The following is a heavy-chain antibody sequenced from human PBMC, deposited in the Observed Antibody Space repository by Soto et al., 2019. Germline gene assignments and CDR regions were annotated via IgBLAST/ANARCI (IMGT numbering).Heavy chain of an antibody. Sequence: GGSLRLSCAASGFTFSTYSMNWVRQAPGEGLEWVSYISSSSSTIFYTDSVKGRFTVSRDNAKNSLYLQMNSLRAEDTAVYYCAKDRLSSGWRRAFDIWGQGTMVTVSS. D-gene: IGHD6-19*01. CDR3: AKDRLSSGWRRAFDI. CDR2: ISSSSSTI. V-gene: IGHV3-48*01. J-gene: IGHJ3*02. CDR1: GFTFSTYS.